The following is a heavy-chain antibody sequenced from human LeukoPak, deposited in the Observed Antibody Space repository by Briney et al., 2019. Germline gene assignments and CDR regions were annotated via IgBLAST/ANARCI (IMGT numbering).Heavy chain of an antibody. Sequence: GGSLRLSCAASGFTFNAHAMSWVRQAPGKGLEWVSSVSGSGTNTYYADSGKGRFTISRDNSKNTLFLQMNSLRAEDTAVYYCAKDIRGYDQPVDCWGQGTLVTVSS. CDR1: GFTFNAHA. V-gene: IGHV3-23*01. CDR3: AKDIRGYDQPVDC. D-gene: IGHD5-12*01. CDR2: VSGSGTNT. J-gene: IGHJ4*02.